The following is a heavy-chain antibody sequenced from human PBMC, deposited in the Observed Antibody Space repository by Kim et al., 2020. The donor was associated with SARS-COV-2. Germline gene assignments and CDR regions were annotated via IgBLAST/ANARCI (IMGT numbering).Heavy chain of an antibody. V-gene: IGHV3-74*01. Sequence: VKCRFTISRDNAKNTLYLTMNSLRAEETAVYYCASTGGYSYGLYYYGMDVWGQGTTVTVSS. CDR3: ASTGGYSYGLYYYGMDV. D-gene: IGHD5-18*01. J-gene: IGHJ6*02.